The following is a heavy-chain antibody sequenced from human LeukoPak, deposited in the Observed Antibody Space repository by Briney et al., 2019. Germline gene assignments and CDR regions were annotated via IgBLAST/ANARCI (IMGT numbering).Heavy chain of an antibody. CDR3: RVLGGTYLYFFDY. CDR1: GCTIISYSCY. Sequence: PSETLSLTCTFSGCTIISYSCYWVWIRQPPGEGLEWIVSIYYSGITYYNPSLKGPVTISVDTSKNQFFLKQNHVAAADTAVYDCRVLGGTYLYFFDYWGQGTLVTVSS. CDR2: IYYSGIT. D-gene: IGHD1-26*01. J-gene: IGHJ4*02. V-gene: IGHV4-39*01.